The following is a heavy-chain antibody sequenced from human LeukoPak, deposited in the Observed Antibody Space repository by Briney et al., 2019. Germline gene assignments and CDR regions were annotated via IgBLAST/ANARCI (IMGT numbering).Heavy chain of an antibody. CDR1: GYTFTSYY. V-gene: IGHV1-46*01. D-gene: IGHD2-15*01. J-gene: IGHJ4*02. CDR3: ARDPPEYCSGGSCYLDY. CDR2: INPSGGST. Sequence: GASVKVSCKASGYTFTSYYMHWVRQAPGQGLEWMGIINPSGGSTSYAQKFQGRVTMTRDMSTSTVYMELSSLRSEDTAVYYCARDPPEYCSGGSCYLDYWGQGTLVTVSS.